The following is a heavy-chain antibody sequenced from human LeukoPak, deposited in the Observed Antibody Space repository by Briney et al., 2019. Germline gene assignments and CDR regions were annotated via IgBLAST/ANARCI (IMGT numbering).Heavy chain of an antibody. V-gene: IGHV4-39*01. J-gene: IGHJ4*02. D-gene: IGHD1-26*01. CDR2: IYYSGST. CDR3: ARHEEQAIPVGYFDY. CDR1: GGSIRSSYYY. Sequence: SETLSLTCTVSGGSIRSSYYYWGWIRQPPGKGLEWIGYIYYSGSTYYNPSLKSRVTISVDTSKNQFSLKLSSVTAADTAVYYCARHEEQAIPVGYFDYWGQGTLVTVSS.